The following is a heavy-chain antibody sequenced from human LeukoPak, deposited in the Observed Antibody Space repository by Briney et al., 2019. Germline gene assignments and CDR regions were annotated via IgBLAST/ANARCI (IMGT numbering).Heavy chain of an antibody. CDR1: GGTFISYA. V-gene: IGHV1-69*13. Sequence: SVKVSCKASGGTFISYAISWVRQAPGQGLEWMGGIIPIFGTANYAQKFQGRVTITADESTSTAYMELSSLRSEDTAVYYCAVYGDYVRRAQYYFDYWGQGTLVTVSS. CDR2: IIPIFGTA. D-gene: IGHD4-17*01. J-gene: IGHJ4*02. CDR3: AVYGDYVRRAQYYFDY.